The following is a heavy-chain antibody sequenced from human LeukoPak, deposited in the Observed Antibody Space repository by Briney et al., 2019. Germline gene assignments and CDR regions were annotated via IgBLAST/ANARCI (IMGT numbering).Heavy chain of an antibody. V-gene: IGHV1-2*02. CDR3: ARDMIPTTDAFDI. D-gene: IGHD3-22*01. Sequence: ASVKVSCKASGYTFTGYYMHWVRQAPGQGLEWMGWINPNSGGTNYAQKFQGRVTMTRDTSISTAYMELSRLRSDDTAVYYCARDMIPTTDAFDIWGQGTMVTVSS. J-gene: IGHJ3*02. CDR1: GYTFTGYY. CDR2: INPNSGGT.